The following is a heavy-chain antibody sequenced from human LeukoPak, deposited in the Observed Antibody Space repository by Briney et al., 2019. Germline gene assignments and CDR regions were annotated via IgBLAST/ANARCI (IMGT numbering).Heavy chain of an antibody. V-gene: IGHV1-2*02. CDR2: INPNSGGT. CDR1: GYTFTGYY. J-gene: IGHJ5*02. Sequence: ASVKVSCKASGYTFTGYYMHWVRQAPGQGLEWMGWINPNSGGTNYAQKFQGRVTMTRDTSISTAYMELSRLRSDDTAVYYCARAGYSSSWTEGWFNPWGQGTLVTVSS. CDR3: ARAGYSSSWTEGWFNP. D-gene: IGHD6-13*01.